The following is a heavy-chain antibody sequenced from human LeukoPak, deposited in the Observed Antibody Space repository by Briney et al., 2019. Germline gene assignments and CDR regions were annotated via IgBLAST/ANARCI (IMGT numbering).Heavy chain of an antibody. J-gene: IGHJ5*02. D-gene: IGHD1-26*01. CDR2: IKQDGSEK. CDR1: GFTFSSYW. CDR3: AKVKPGSYLNWFDP. Sequence: GGSLRLSCAASGFTFSSYWMSWVRQAPGKGLEWVANIKQDGSEKYYVDSVKGRFTISRDNAKNSLYLQMNSLRAEDTAVYYCAKVKPGSYLNWFDPWGQETLVTVSS. V-gene: IGHV3-7*03.